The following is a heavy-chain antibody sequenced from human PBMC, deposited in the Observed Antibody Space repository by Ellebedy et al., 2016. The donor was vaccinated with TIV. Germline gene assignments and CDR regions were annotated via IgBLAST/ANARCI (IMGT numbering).Heavy chain of an antibody. CDR2: IKQDGSDK. CDR3: ARDAATTVTSYDL. D-gene: IGHD4-17*01. Sequence: GESLKISCAASGFTFSNYWMTWVRQAPGKGLEWAANIKQDGSDKKHVNSVKGRFTISRDNAKNSLFLQMNTLRVEDTAVYYCARDAATTVTSYDLWGQGVLVTVSS. CDR1: GFTFSNYW. V-gene: IGHV3-7*01. J-gene: IGHJ4*02.